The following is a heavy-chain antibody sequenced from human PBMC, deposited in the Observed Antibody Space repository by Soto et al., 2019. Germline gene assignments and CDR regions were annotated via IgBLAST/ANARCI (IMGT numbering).Heavy chain of an antibody. CDR3: ARDLGGWPDY. Sequence: SETLSLTCTVSGGSISTYYWSWIRQPPGKGLEWIGYIYYSGSTNYNPSLKSRVTISVDTSKNQFSLKLTSVTAADTAVYYCARDLGGWPDYWGQGTLVTVSS. V-gene: IGHV4-59*01. J-gene: IGHJ4*02. CDR1: GGSISTYY. CDR2: IYYSGST. D-gene: IGHD2-15*01.